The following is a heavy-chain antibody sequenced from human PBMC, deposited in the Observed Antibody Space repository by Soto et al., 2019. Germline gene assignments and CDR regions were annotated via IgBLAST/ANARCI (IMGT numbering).Heavy chain of an antibody. CDR1: GGSISSGGYS. J-gene: IGHJ4*02. D-gene: IGHD3-10*01. CDR3: ARCGGGRRGTMVRGAAFGY. CDR2: IYYSGST. V-gene: IGHV4-31*03. Sequence: QVQLQESGPGLVKPSQTLSLTCTVSGGSISSGGYSWRWIRQHPGKGLEWIGYIYYSGSTYYNPSLKSRVTISVDTTKNQCSLKLSAVTAADTAVYYCARCGGGRRGTMVRGAAFGYWGQGTLVTVSS.